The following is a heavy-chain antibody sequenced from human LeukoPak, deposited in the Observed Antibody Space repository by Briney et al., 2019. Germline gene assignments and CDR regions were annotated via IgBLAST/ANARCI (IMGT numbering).Heavy chain of an antibody. CDR3: ARDRGWGSVDY. V-gene: IGHV4-59*01. CDR2: IYYSESP. J-gene: IGHJ4*02. D-gene: IGHD7-27*01. Sequence: PSETLSLTCTVSGGSISNYYWSWIRRPPGKGLEWIGYIYYSESPSYNPSLKSRVTISVDTSKNQFSLKLTSVTAADTAVYYCARDRGWGSVDYWGQGTLVTVSS. CDR1: GGSISNYY.